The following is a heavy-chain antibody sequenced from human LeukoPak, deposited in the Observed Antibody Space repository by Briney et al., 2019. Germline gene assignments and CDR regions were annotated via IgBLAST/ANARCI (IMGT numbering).Heavy chain of an antibody. V-gene: IGHV4-30-4*01. Sequence: SETLSLTCPVSGGSVSSGDHYWCWIRQPPGKGLEWIGYIYYSGSTYYSPSLKSRVTISVDTSKNQFSLKLNSVTAADTAVYYCARRVMVRGVTYYFDNWGQGTLVTVSS. CDR3: ARRVMVRGVTYYFDN. CDR1: GGSVSSGDHY. D-gene: IGHD3-10*01. J-gene: IGHJ4*02. CDR2: IYYSGST.